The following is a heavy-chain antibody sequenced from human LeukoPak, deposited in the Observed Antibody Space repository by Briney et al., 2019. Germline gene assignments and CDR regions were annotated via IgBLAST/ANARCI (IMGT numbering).Heavy chain of an antibody. Sequence: GGSLRLSCAASGFTFSNYAMSWVRQAPGKGLGWVSTFSGTGGSTYYADSVKGRFTISRDNSKNTLFLQMNSLRAEDSAVYYCATDREGDPSAYYLVGGQGTLITVSS. V-gene: IGHV3-23*01. J-gene: IGHJ4*02. CDR1: GFTFSNYA. CDR3: ATDREGDPSAYYLV. D-gene: IGHD3-22*01. CDR2: FSGTGGST.